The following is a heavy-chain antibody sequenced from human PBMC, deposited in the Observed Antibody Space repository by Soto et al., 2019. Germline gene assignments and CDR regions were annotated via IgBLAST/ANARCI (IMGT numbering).Heavy chain of an antibody. D-gene: IGHD3-22*01. Sequence: PGESLKISCEGSGYNFTNYWIGWVRQMPGKGLECMGIIYPGDSDIRYSPSFQGQVTISADKSISTAYLQWRSLKASDTAMYYCARWAESHSSSGGMNVWGQGTTVTVSS. CDR2: IYPGDSDI. V-gene: IGHV5-51*01. J-gene: IGHJ6*02. CDR1: GYNFTNYW. CDR3: ARWAESHSSSGGMNV.